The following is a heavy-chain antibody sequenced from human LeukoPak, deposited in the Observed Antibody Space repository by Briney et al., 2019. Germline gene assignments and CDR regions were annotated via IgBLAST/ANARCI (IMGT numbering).Heavy chain of an antibody. CDR2: ISDSSTYT. Sequence: PGRSLRLSCAASGFTFSTYSMNWVRQAPGKGLEWVSSISDSSTYTYYADSVKGRFTISRDNAKNSLYLQMNSLRAEDTAVYYCARDPYDSGPVEHWGQGTLVTVSS. CDR1: GFTFSTYS. CDR3: ARDPYDSGPVEH. J-gene: IGHJ4*02. D-gene: IGHD3-10*01. V-gene: IGHV3-21*01.